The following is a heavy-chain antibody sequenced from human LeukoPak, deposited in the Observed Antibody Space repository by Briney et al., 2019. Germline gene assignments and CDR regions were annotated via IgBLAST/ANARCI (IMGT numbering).Heavy chain of an antibody. CDR3: ARWVTTSYYGMDV. Sequence: SETLSLTCTVSGGSIGSYYWSWIRQPPGKGLEWIGCMYYSGDTNYNPSLKSRLAISVDTSKNQFSLKLRSVTAADTAVYYCARWVTTSYYGMDVWGQGTTVTVSS. V-gene: IGHV4-59*01. D-gene: IGHD4-17*01. CDR1: GGSIGSYY. CDR2: MYYSGDT. J-gene: IGHJ6*02.